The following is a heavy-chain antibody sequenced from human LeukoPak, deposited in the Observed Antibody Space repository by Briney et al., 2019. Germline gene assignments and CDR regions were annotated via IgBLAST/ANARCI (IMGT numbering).Heavy chain of an antibody. CDR1: GFTFSTYG. D-gene: IGHD2-21*01. Sequence: GGALRLSCAASGFTFSTYGMNWVRQAPGKGLEWVSAISGSGDTTYYADSVKGRFTISRDNSKNTLYLQMNSLRVEDAAVYYCARAPVTSCRGAYCYPFDYWGQGTLVTVSS. CDR3: ARAPVTSCRGAYCYPFDY. V-gene: IGHV3-23*01. J-gene: IGHJ4*02. CDR2: ISGSGDTT.